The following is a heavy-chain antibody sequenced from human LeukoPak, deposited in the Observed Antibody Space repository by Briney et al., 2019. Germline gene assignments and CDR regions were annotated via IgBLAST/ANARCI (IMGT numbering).Heavy chain of an antibody. CDR1: GFTFSSYA. CDR3: AKTRVVTITTGAFDI. CDR2: ISGSGGST. Sequence: GGSLRLSCAASGFTFSSYAMSWVRQAPGKGLGWVSAISGSGGSTYYADSVKGRFTISRDNSKNTLYLQMNSLRAEDTAVYYCAKTRVVTITTGAFDIWGQGTMVTVSS. D-gene: IGHD5-12*01. V-gene: IGHV3-23*01. J-gene: IGHJ3*02.